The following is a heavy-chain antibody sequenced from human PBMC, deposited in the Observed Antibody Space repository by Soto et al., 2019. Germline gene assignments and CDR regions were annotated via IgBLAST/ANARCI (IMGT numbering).Heavy chain of an antibody. CDR3: AREECMIVVVTPRGWFDP. V-gene: IGHV1-69*01. CDR1: GGTFSSYA. CDR2: IIPIFGTA. J-gene: IGHJ5*02. D-gene: IGHD3-22*01. Sequence: QVQLVQSGAEVKKPGSSVKVSCKASGGTFSSYAISWVRQAPGQGLEWMGGIIPIFGTANYAQKFQGRVTITADESTSTAYMELSSLRSEDTAVYYCAREECMIVVVTPRGWFDPWGQGTLVTVSS.